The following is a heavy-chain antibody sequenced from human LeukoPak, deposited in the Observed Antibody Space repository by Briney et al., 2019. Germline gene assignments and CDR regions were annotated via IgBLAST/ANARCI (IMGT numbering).Heavy chain of an antibody. V-gene: IGHV3-9*01. Sequence: PGRSLRLSCAASGFTFDDYAMHWVRQAPGKGLEWVSGISWNSGSIGYADSVKGRFTISRDNAKNSLYLQMNSLRAEDTALYYCAKGMTEYFQHWGQGTLVTVSS. CDR2: ISWNSGSI. J-gene: IGHJ1*01. CDR1: GFTFDDYA. CDR3: AKGMTEYFQH.